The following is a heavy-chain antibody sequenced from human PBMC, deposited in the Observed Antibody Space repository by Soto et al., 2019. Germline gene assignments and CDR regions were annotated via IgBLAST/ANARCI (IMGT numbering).Heavy chain of an antibody. J-gene: IGHJ4*02. CDR1: GFTFSTYT. Sequence: VGSLRLSCAASGFTFSTYTMNWVRQAPGKGLEWVSYIATTSRTIYYADSVKGRFTISRDNAKSSLYLQMNSLRDEDTAVYYCVRAMTSSSDYWGQGTQVTVSS. CDR2: IATTSRTI. D-gene: IGHD6-6*01. V-gene: IGHV3-48*02. CDR3: VRAMTSSSDY.